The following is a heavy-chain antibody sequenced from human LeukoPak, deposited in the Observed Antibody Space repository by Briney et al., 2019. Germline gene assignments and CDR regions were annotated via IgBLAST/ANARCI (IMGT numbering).Heavy chain of an antibody. V-gene: IGHV1-18*01. J-gene: IGHJ4*02. CDR3: ARDNVDIVATILHYFDY. CDR1: GYTFTSYG. CDR2: ISAYNGNT. D-gene: IGHD5-12*01. Sequence: ASVKVSCKASGYTFTSYGISWVRQAPGQGLEWMGWISAYNGNTNYAQKLQGRIIMTTDTSTSTAYMELRSLRSDDTAVYYCARDNVDIVATILHYFDYWGQGTLVTVSS.